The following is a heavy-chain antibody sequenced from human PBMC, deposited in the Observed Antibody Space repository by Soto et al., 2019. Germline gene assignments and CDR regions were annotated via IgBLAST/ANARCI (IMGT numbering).Heavy chain of an antibody. CDR3: AITPEVVVTSDAFDI. V-gene: IGHV1-18*01. CDR1: GYTFTSYG. Sequence: QVQLVQSGAEVKKPGASVKVSCKASGYTFTSYGISWVRQAPGQGLEWMGWISAYNGNSNYAQKLQGRVTMTTDTSTSTAYMELRSLRSDDTAVYYCAITPEVVVTSDAFDIWGQGTMVTVSS. CDR2: ISAYNGNS. D-gene: IGHD3-22*01. J-gene: IGHJ3*02.